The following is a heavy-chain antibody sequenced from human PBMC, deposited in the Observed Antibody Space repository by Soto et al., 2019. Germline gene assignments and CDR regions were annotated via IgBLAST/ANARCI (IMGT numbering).Heavy chain of an antibody. D-gene: IGHD3-22*01. CDR2: ISWDGGST. J-gene: IGHJ4*02. Sequence: GESLKISCAASGFTFDDYTMHWVRQAPGKGLEWVSLISWDGGSTYYADSVKGRFTISRDNSKNSLYLQMNSLRTEDTALYYCAKGPNQYDSSGYYVYWGQGTLVTVSS. CDR3: AKGPNQYDSSGYYVY. CDR1: GFTFDDYT. V-gene: IGHV3-43*01.